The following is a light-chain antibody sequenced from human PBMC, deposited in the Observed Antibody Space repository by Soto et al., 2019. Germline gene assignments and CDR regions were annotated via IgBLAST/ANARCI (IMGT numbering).Light chain of an antibody. J-gene: IGKJ4*01. V-gene: IGKV3-15*01. CDR2: DAS. CDR1: QSVSSN. Sequence: EIVMTQSPATLSVSPGERATLSCRASQSVSSNLAWYQQKPGQAPRLLIYDASTRATGIPVRFSGSGSGTEFTRTMSSLQSEDSAVYYCQQSQNRPPLTFGGGTRVEI. CDR3: QQSQNRPPLT.